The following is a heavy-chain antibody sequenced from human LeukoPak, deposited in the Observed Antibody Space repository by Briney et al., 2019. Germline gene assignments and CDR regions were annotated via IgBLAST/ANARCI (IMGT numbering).Heavy chain of an antibody. D-gene: IGHD3-10*01. CDR3: ARVPYGSGTYTDS. V-gene: IGHV3-11*06. CDR2: ISSSSSYT. J-gene: IGHJ4*02. Sequence: GGSLRLSCAASGFTFSDYYMSWIRQAPGKGLEWVSYISSSSSYTNYADSVKGRFTISRDNAKNLLYLQMNSLRAEDTALYYCARVPYGSGTYTDSGGQGTLVTVSS. CDR1: GFTFSDYY.